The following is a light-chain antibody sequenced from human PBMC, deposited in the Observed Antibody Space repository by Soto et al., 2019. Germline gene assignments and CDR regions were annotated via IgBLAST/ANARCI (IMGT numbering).Light chain of an antibody. J-gene: IGKJ3*01. CDR3: QQYGSSPSFT. V-gene: IGKV3-20*01. CDR2: GAS. Sequence: EIVLTQSPGTLSLSPGERATLSCRASQSVSSSYLAWYQQKPGQAPRLLIYGASSRATGIPDRFSGSGSVTYFTHIISRLEPEDLAVLYFQQYGSSPSFTFGPVNKVDIK. CDR1: QSVSSSY.